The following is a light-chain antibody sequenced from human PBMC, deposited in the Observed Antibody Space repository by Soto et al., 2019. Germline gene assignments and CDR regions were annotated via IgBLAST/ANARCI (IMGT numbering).Light chain of an antibody. V-gene: IGKV1-5*01. Sequence: DLQMTQSPSTLSVSVGDRVTITGRASQSISSSLAWYQQKPGKAPKLLIYDASSLESGAPSRFSGSGSGTEFTLTISSLQPDDFATSDCQPYNSYFWTFGQGTKVEIK. CDR3: QPYNSYFWT. J-gene: IGKJ1*01. CDR2: DAS. CDR1: QSISSS.